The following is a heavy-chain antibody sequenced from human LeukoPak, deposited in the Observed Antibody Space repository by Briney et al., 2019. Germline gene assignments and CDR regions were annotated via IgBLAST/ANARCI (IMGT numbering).Heavy chain of an antibody. CDR2: ISSSGSII. CDR3: ARASSVLSWAFDY. V-gene: IGHV3-11*01. D-gene: IGHD3-16*01. Sequence: KAGGSLRLSCAASGFTFSDYYMSWIRQAPGKGLEWVSYISSSGSIIYYADSVKGRFAISRDNAKNSLYLQMNSLRAEDTAVYYCARASSVLSWAFDYCGRGTLVTVSS. CDR1: GFTFSDYY. J-gene: IGHJ4*02.